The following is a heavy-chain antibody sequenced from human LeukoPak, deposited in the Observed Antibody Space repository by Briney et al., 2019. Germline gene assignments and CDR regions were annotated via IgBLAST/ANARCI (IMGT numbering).Heavy chain of an antibody. D-gene: IGHD5-24*01. J-gene: IGHJ3*02. V-gene: IGHV1-69*13. CDR3: ARDLSRDGSNAFDI. CDR2: IIPIFGTA. CDR1: GGTFSSYA. Sequence: GASVKVSCKASGGTFSSYAISWVRQAPGQGLEWMGGIIPIFGTANYAQKFQGRVTITADESTSTAYMELSSLRSEDTAVYYCARDLSRDGSNAFDIWGQGTMVTVSS.